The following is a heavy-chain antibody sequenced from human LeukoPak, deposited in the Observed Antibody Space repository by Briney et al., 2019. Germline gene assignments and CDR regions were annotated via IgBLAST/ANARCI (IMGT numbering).Heavy chain of an antibody. CDR3: ARDPPHSSSWMGYFDY. Sequence: QAGGSLRLSCAASGFTFSSYWMSWVRQAPGKGLEWVANIKQDGSEKYYVDSVKGRFTISRDNAKNSLYLQMNSLRAEDTAVYYCARDPPHSSSWMGYFDYWGQGTLVTVSS. CDR2: IKQDGSEK. J-gene: IGHJ4*02. CDR1: GFTFSSYW. V-gene: IGHV3-7*03. D-gene: IGHD6-13*01.